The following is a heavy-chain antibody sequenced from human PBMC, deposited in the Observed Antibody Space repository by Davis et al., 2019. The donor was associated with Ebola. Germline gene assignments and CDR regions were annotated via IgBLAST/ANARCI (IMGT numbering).Heavy chain of an antibody. CDR3: TTEGVMYYYDILTGYYEVDY. J-gene: IGHJ4*02. CDR2: IKSKTDGGTT. D-gene: IGHD3-9*01. CDR1: GFTFSNAW. V-gene: IGHV3-15*01. Sequence: GESLKISCAASGFTFSNAWMSWVRQAPGKGLEWVGRIKSKTDGGTTDYAAPVKGRFTISRDDSKNTLYLQMNSLKTEDTAVYYCTTEGVMYYYDILTGYYEVDYWGQGTLVTVSS.